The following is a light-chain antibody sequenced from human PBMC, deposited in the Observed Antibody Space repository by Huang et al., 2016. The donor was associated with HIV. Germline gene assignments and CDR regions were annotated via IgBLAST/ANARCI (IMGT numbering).Light chain of an antibody. Sequence: IVITQSPLSLPVTPGEPASSSCRSSQSLLHSHGYNYLDWYVQKPGQAPQLLISLSYNRASGVPDRFSASGSVTDFTLKISRVQAEDVGVYFCMQALQTPRTFGQGTRLEIK. J-gene: IGKJ5*01. CDR2: LSY. CDR1: QSLLHSHGYNY. CDR3: MQALQTPRT. V-gene: IGKV2-28*01.